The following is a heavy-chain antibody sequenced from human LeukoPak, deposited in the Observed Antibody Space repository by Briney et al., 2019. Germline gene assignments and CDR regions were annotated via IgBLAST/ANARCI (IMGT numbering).Heavy chain of an antibody. J-gene: IGHJ4*02. V-gene: IGHV3-7*01. CDR3: ARAIRGSAVDTGDR. CDR2: IKNDGSEE. CDR1: GFTFGRNG. Sequence: GGSLRLSCAASGFTFGRNGTRWVPKPQGKGWEGVANIKNDGSEEYYVDSVKGRFTISRDNARNSLFLQMNSLTVEDTAVYYCARAIRGSAVDTGDRWGQGTLVTVSS. D-gene: IGHD3-10*01.